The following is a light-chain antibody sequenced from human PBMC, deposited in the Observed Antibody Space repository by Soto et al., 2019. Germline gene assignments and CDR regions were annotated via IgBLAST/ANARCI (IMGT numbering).Light chain of an antibody. CDR2: GAS. J-gene: IGKJ2*01. CDR1: QSVASN. V-gene: IGKV3-15*01. CDR3: QQYHNWPPQYT. Sequence: EIVMTQSPASLSVSPGDGATLSCRASQSVASNVAWYQQKPGQGPRRLIHGASTRAVGVPARFTDSGSGTDFTLTINSLQSEEFAVYYCQQYHNWPPQYTFGQGTKLQIK.